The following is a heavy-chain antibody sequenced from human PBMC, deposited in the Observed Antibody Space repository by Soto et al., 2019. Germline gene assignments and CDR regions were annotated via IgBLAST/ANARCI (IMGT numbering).Heavy chain of an antibody. CDR1: GFSFSYYA. J-gene: IGHJ4*02. Sequence: GGSLRLSCAASGFSFSYYAMHWVRQAPGKGLEWVAVISYDGGNKHCADSVKGRFNISRDNTKNTLYLQMDSLRAEDTAVYYCARSGDFWRGYFNYWGQGTLVTVS. CDR2: ISYDGGNK. CDR3: ARSGDFWRGYFNY. V-gene: IGHV3-30-3*01. D-gene: IGHD3-3*01.